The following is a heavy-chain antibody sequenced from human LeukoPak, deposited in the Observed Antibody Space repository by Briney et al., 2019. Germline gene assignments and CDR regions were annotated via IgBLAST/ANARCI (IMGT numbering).Heavy chain of an antibody. CDR3: TTVTLYCSGGSCYSPDAFDI. V-gene: IGHV3-15*01. J-gene: IGHJ3*02. CDR2: IKSKTDGGTT. Sequence: GGSLRLSCSASGFTFSSYAMHWVRQAPGKGLEWVGRIKSKTDGGTTDYAAPVKGRFTISRDDSKNTLYLQMNSLKTEDTAVYYCTTVTLYCSGGSCYSPDAFDIWGQGTMVTVSS. CDR1: GFTFSSYA. D-gene: IGHD2-15*01.